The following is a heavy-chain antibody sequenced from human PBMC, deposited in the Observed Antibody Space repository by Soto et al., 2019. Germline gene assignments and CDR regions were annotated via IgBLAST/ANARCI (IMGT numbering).Heavy chain of an antibody. CDR2: ISSSGITI. CDR1: GFTFSSYE. D-gene: IGHD6-19*01. Sequence: EVQLVESGGGLVQPGGSLRLSCAASGFTFSSYEMNWVRQAPGKGLEWVSYISSSGITIYYADSVKGRFTISRDNAKNSLYLQMTSLGGEDTAFYYCARGQYSSGGGYFDYWGQETLVTVSS. V-gene: IGHV3-48*03. J-gene: IGHJ4*02. CDR3: ARGQYSSGGGYFDY.